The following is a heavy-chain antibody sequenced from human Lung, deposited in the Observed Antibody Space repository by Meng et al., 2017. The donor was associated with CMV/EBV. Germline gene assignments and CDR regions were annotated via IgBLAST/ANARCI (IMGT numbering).Heavy chain of an antibody. CDR2: IYPGDSDA. CDR3: AKGIYYNYWSAYYTGGPFDY. Sequence: FGTCWIGWVRQVPGKGLDCVAIIYPGDSDARYSPSFQGQVTISADKSINTAYLQWSSLKASDTAMYYCAKGIYYNYWSAYYTGGPFDYWGQGTLVTVSS. V-gene: IGHV5-51*01. D-gene: IGHD3-3*01. CDR1: FGTCW. J-gene: IGHJ4*02.